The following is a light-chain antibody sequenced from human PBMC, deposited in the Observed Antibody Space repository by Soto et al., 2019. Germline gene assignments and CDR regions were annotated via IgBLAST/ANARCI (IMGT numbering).Light chain of an antibody. V-gene: IGLV2-14*01. CDR3: SSYTTTKNCV. CDR1: SSDVGGYNY. J-gene: IGLJ1*01. CDR2: EVN. Sequence: QSVLTQPASVSGSPGQSITISCTGTSSDVGGYNYVSWYQQQAGEAPKLLIYEVNYRPSGVSDRFSGSKYGTTASLTISGLQAEDEADYYCSSYTTTKNCVFGTGTKVTVL.